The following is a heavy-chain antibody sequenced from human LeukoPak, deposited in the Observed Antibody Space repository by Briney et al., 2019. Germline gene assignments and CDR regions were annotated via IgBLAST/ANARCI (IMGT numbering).Heavy chain of an antibody. CDR1: DGSISTFY. Sequence: SETLSLTCIVSDGSISTFYWSWIRQPPGKGLEWIGRIQTSGSTNYNPSLKSRVTMSVDTSKNKFSLKVNSVTAADTAVYYCARVGSGWSFDYWGQGTLVTVSS. V-gene: IGHV4-4*07. D-gene: IGHD6-19*01. J-gene: IGHJ4*02. CDR2: IQTSGST. CDR3: ARVGSGWSFDY.